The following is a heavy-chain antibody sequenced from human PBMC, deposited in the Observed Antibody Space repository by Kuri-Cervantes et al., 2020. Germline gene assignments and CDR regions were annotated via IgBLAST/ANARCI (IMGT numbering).Heavy chain of an antibody. CDR1: GFSFSTSA. CDR3: VRRLIVAYGYYFDY. Sequence: SGPTLVKPTQTLALTCTFSGFSFSTSAVGWIRQPPGEALEWLALIYWDDDKRYNPSLKSRLTITKDTSKNQVVLTMSNLDPVDTGTYYCVRRLIVAYGYYFDYWGQGTLVTVSS. J-gene: IGHJ4*02. CDR2: IYWDDDK. V-gene: IGHV2-5*02. D-gene: IGHD4-17*01.